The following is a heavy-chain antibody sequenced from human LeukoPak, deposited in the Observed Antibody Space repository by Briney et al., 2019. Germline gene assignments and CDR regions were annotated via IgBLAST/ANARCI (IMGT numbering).Heavy chain of an antibody. V-gene: IGHV4-4*07. CDR3: ARDVGTYPCIFDY. J-gene: IGHJ4*02. CDR1: GDSINNYY. D-gene: IGHD1-26*01. Sequence: SETLSLTCNVSGDSINNYYWSWIRQPAGKGLEWIGRVYTSGSTNYNPSLKSRVTMSVDTSKNQFSLNLTSVTAADTAVYYCARDVGTYPCIFDYWGQGILVTVSS. CDR2: VYTSGST.